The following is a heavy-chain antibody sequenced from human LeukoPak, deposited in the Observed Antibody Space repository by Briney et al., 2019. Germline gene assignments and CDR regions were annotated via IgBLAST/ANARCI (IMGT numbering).Heavy chain of an antibody. Sequence: GGSLRLSCAASGFIFSSYGMHWVRQAPGKGLEWVAFIRYDGTKEYYADSVKGRFTISRDNSKNTLYLQVNRLRAEDTAVYFCAKDGDSSGYDLSYWGQGTLVTVSS. CDR3: AKDGDSSGYDLSY. CDR2: IRYDGTKE. J-gene: IGHJ4*02. CDR1: GFIFSSYG. D-gene: IGHD3-22*01. V-gene: IGHV3-30*02.